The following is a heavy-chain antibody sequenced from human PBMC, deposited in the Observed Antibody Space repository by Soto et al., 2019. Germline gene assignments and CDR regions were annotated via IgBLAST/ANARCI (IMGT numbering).Heavy chain of an antibody. J-gene: IGHJ6*02. CDR2: INQDESEK. CDR1: GFTFSDHW. V-gene: IGHV3-7*01. CDR3: ARGHYGMDA. Sequence: EEQLVESGGGLVQPGGSLRLSCAASGFTFSDHWLTWVRQAPGKGLEWVANINQDESEKNYVDSVKGRFTISRDNAKTSLYLQMNSLRVEDRAVYYCARGHYGMDAWGQGTTVTVSS.